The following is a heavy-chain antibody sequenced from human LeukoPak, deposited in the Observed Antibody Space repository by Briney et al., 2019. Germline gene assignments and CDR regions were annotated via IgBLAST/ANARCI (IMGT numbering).Heavy chain of an antibody. V-gene: IGHV4-39*07. D-gene: IGHD3-22*01. J-gene: IGHJ3*02. CDR3: ARVIPNYYDSTGGAFDI. CDR1: GGSISSSSYY. CDR2: VYYSGIT. Sequence: PSETLSLTCTVSGGSISSSSYYWGWIRQPPGKGLEWIGNVYYSGITYYNPSLKSRVTISVDKSKNQFSLKLSSVTAADTAVYYCARVIPNYYDSTGGAFDIWGQGTMVTVSS.